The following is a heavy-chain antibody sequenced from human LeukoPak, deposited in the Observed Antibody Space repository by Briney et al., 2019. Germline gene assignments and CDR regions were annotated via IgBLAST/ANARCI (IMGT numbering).Heavy chain of an antibody. CDR3: AKDRGSGSSPTSFDAFDI. CDR2: IRGSAGET. D-gene: IGHD1-26*01. J-gene: IGHJ3*02. Sequence: PGGSLRLSCAASGFTFSSYAMGWVRQAPGKELAWVSSIRGSAGETHYTESVKGRFTISRDNSKNTVYLQMSSLRPDDTAVYYCAKDRGSGSSPTSFDAFDIWGRGTMVTVSS. CDR1: GFTFSSYA. V-gene: IGHV3-23*01.